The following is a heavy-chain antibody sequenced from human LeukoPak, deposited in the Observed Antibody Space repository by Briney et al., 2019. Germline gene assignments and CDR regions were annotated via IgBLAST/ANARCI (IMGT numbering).Heavy chain of an antibody. CDR1: GFTFSNYA. CDR2: ISGGDSST. Sequence: GGSLRLSCAASGFTFSNYAMSWVRQAPGKGLEWVSAISGGDSSTFYADSVKGRFTISRDNSKNTLYLQMNSLRAEDAAVYYCAKSLTYYGSGRSIFDYWGQGTLVTVSS. CDR3: AKSLTYYGSGRSIFDY. D-gene: IGHD3-10*01. J-gene: IGHJ4*02. V-gene: IGHV3-23*01.